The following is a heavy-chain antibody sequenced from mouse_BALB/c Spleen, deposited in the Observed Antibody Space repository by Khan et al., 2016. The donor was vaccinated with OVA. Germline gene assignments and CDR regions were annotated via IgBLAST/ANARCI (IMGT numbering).Heavy chain of an antibody. Sequence: VQLKQSGPELVRPGASVKISCTASGYSFTGYFMNWVMQSHGKSLEWIGRINPHIGETFYNQMFKDKATLTVDESSSTAHMELRSLTSEDSAVYYCTRIYRSDFDYWGQGTTLTVSS. D-gene: IGHD1-1*01. CDR1: GYSFTGYF. J-gene: IGHJ2*01. V-gene: IGHV1-20*01. CDR3: TRIYRSDFDY. CDR2: INPHIGET.